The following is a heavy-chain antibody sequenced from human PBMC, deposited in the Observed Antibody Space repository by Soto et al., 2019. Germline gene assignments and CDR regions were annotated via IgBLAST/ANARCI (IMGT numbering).Heavy chain of an antibody. CDR3: ARSWDYYDILTGYRRPKYYYYMDV. J-gene: IGHJ6*03. Sequence: PGGSLRLSCAASGFTFSDYYMSWIRQAPGKGLEWVSYISSSGSTIYYADSVKGRFTISRDNAKNSLYLQMNSLRAEDTAVYYCARSWDYYDILTGYRRPKYYYYMDVWGKGTTVTVSS. V-gene: IGHV3-11*01. CDR2: ISSSGSTI. CDR1: GFTFSDYY. D-gene: IGHD3-9*01.